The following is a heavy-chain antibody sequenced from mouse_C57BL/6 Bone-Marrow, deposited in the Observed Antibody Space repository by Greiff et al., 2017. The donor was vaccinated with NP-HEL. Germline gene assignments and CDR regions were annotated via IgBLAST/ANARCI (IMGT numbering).Heavy chain of an antibody. CDR3: ARKTGTGYYYAMDY. CDR1: GYAFSSSW. Sequence: VMLVESGPELVKPGASVKISCKASGYAFSSSWMNWVKQRPGTGLEWIGRIYPGDGDTNYNGKFKGKATLTADKSSSTAYMQLSSLTSEDSAVYFCARKTGTGYYYAMDYWGQGTSVTVSS. V-gene: IGHV1-82*01. CDR2: IYPGDGDT. D-gene: IGHD4-1*01. J-gene: IGHJ4*01.